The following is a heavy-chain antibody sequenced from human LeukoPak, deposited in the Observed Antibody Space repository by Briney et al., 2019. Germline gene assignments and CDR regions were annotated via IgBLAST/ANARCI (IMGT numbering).Heavy chain of an antibody. Sequence: SQTLSLTCTVSGGSISSGGYYWSWIRQHPGKGLEWIGYIYYSGSTYYNPSPKSRVTISVDTSKNQFSLKLSSVTAADTAVYYCARGEDTAMVFDYWGQGTLVTVSS. CDR2: IYYSGST. CDR3: ARGEDTAMVFDY. J-gene: IGHJ4*02. D-gene: IGHD5-18*01. V-gene: IGHV4-31*03. CDR1: GGSISSGGYY.